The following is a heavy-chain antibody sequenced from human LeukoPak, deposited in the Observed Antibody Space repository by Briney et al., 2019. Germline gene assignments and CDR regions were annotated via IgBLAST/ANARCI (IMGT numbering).Heavy chain of an antibody. Sequence: GGSLRLSCAASGFTFGSFSMTWVRQAPGKGLEWVSTISSSGTYIYYADSVKGRFTISRDNAKNSLYLQMNSLRAEDTAVYYCARYPVGAGLPDALDIWGQGTMVTVSS. CDR2: ISSSGTYI. D-gene: IGHD1-26*01. J-gene: IGHJ3*02. CDR3: ARYPVGAGLPDALDI. V-gene: IGHV3-21*01. CDR1: GFTFGSFS.